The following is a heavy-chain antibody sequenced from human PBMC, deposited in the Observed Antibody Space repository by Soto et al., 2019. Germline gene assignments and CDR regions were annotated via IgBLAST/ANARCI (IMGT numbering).Heavy chain of an antibody. CDR3: GRAEVDLVEVPAAKVGFEY. Sequence: QVQLVESGGGLVKPGESLRLSCAASGFTFSDYYMIWIRQAPGKGLEWVGYLSSSGTTIYYADSVKGRFTISRDNAQKSLYLQMDGLRAEDTAVYYCGRAEVDLVEVPAAKVGFEYWGQGTLVTVSA. J-gene: IGHJ4*02. CDR2: LSSSGTTI. V-gene: IGHV3-11*01. CDR1: GFTFSDYY. D-gene: IGHD2-2*01.